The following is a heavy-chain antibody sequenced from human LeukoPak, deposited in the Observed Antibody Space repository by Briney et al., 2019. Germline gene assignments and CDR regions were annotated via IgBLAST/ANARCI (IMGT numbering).Heavy chain of an antibody. CDR1: GGSFSGSY. V-gene: IGHV4-34*01. D-gene: IGHD2-15*01. J-gene: IGHJ4*02. CDR2: INHSGST. Sequence: PSETLSLTCAVYGGSFSGSYWSWIRQPPGKGLEWIGEINHSGSTNYNPSLKSRVTISVDTSKNQFPLKLTSVTAADTAVYYCAACSGGSCYGGYFDYWGQGTLVTVSS. CDR3: AACSGGSCYGGYFDY.